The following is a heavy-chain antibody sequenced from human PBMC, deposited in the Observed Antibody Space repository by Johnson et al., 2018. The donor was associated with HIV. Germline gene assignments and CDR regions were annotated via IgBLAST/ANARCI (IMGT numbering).Heavy chain of an antibody. CDR2: ISYDGSNK. D-gene: IGHD1-26*01. Sequence: QVQLVESGGGVVQPGRSLRLSCAASRFTFSSYAMHWVRQAPGKGLEWVALISYDGSNKYYADSVKGRFTISRDNSKNTLYLQMNSLRAEDTAVYYCAKDRVGATDANAFDIWGQGTMVTVSS. J-gene: IGHJ3*02. CDR1: RFTFSSYA. CDR3: AKDRVGATDANAFDI. V-gene: IGHV3-30*04.